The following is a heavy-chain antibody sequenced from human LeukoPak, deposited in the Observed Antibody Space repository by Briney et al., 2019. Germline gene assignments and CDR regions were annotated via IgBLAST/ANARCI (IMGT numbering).Heavy chain of an antibody. Sequence: GRSLRLSCAASGFTFSNFSMNWVRQAPGKGLEWVSGITDSGVSSYYADSVKGRFTVSRDNSKNTLYLQMNSLRAEDTAVYYCAREARERHDAFDIWGQGTMVTVSS. CDR1: GFTFSNFS. CDR3: AREARERHDAFDI. J-gene: IGHJ3*02. CDR2: ITDSGVSS. V-gene: IGHV3-23*01.